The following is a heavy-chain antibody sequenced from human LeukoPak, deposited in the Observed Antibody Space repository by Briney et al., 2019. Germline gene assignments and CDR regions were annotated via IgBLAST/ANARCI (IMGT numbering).Heavy chain of an antibody. Sequence: KPSETLSLTCAVYGGSFSGYYWSWIRQPPGKGLEWIGEINHSGSTNYNPSLKSRVTISVDTSKNQFSLELSSVTAADTAVYYCARSSGYDILTGYFGPWGQGTLVTVSS. D-gene: IGHD3-9*01. J-gene: IGHJ5*02. CDR2: INHSGST. CDR1: GGSFSGYY. CDR3: ARSSGYDILTGYFGP. V-gene: IGHV4-34*01.